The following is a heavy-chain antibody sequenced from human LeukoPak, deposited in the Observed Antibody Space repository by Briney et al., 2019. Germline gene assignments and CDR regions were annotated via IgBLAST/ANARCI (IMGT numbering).Heavy chain of an antibody. V-gene: IGHV3-21*04. J-gene: IGHJ4*02. CDR2: ISSSISYI. CDR3: AKGSIAARPRDPDY. D-gene: IGHD6-6*01. Sequence: GGTLRLSCAASGFTFSSNSMNWVRQAPGKGLEWVSSISSSISYIYYADSVKGRFTISRDNSKNTLYLQMNSLRAEDTAVYYCAKGSIAARPRDPDYWGQGTLVTVSS. CDR1: GFTFSSNS.